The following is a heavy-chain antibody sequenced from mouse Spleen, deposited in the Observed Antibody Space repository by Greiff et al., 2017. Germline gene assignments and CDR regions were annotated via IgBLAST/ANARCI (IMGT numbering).Heavy chain of an antibody. CDR2: IRLKSDNYAT. D-gene: IGHD2-1*01. CDR3: TGGATMVTYYAMDY. Sequence: EVKVEESGGGLVQPGGSMKLSCVASGFTFSNYWMNWVRQSPEKGLEWVAQIRLKSDNYATHYAESVKGRFTISRDDSKSSVYLQMNNLRAEDTGIYYCTGGATMVTYYAMDYWGQGTSVTVSS. CDR1: GFTFSNYW. J-gene: IGHJ4*01. V-gene: IGHV6-3*01.